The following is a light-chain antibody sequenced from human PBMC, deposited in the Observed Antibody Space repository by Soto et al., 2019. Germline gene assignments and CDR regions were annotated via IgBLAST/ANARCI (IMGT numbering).Light chain of an antibody. CDR1: QSISSY. J-gene: IGKJ3*01. CDR2: AAS. CDR3: QQSYSTRRT. V-gene: IGKV1-39*01. Sequence: DIQMTQSPSYLSASVGDRVTITCRASQSISSYLNWYQQKPGKAPKLLIYAASSLQSGVPSRFSGSGSGTDFTLTISSLQPEDFATYYCQQSYSTRRTFGPGTKVDIK.